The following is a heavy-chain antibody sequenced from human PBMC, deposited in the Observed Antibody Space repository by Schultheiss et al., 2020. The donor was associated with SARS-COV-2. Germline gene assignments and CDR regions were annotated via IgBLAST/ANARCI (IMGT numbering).Heavy chain of an antibody. CDR1: GFTFRTYG. CDR2: ISAAGST. J-gene: IGHJ4*02. CDR3: ARDLDYYFDY. Sequence: GGSLRLSCAASGFTFRTYGMHWVRQAPGKGLEWVSVISAAGSTYYADSVRGRFIISRDISKNKLLLQMNSLRADDTAVYYCARDLDYYFDYWGQGTLVTVSS. V-gene: IGHV3-66*01. D-gene: IGHD3-9*01.